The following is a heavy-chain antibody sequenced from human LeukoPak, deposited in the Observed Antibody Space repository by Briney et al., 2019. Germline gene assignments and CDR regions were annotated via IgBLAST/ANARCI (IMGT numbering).Heavy chain of an antibody. D-gene: IGHD1-26*01. CDR2: IYSGGTT. J-gene: IGHJ4*02. CDR1: GFTVNYNS. V-gene: IGHV3-66*01. CDR3: VRNIMGATLY. Sequence: GGSLRLSCAASGFTVNYNSMTWVRQAPGKELEWISIIYSGGTTYYADSVKGRFTISRDNPKNTLYLQMNNLRVEDTARYYCVRNIMGATLYWGQGTLVTVSS.